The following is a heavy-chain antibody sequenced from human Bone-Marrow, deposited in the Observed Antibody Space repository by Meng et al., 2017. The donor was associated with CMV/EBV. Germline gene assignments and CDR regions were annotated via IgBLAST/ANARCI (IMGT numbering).Heavy chain of an antibody. CDR1: GFTLSNYS. CDR2: ISSSSSYI. D-gene: IGHD1-1*01. CDR3: ARPGILEELERAPQRYYYYYYGMDV. J-gene: IGHJ6*02. V-gene: IGHV3-21*01. Sequence: GESLKISCAASGFTLSNYSMNWVRQAPGKGLEWVSSISSSSSYIYYAASVKGRFTISRDNAKNSLYLQMNSLRAEDTAVYYCARPGILEELERAPQRYYYYYYGMDVWGQGTTVTVSS.